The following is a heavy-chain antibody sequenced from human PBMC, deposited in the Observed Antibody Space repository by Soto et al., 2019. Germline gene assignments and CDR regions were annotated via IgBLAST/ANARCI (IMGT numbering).Heavy chain of an antibody. Sequence: GSLSLSCATSGFTFSNTWMSWVRQAPGKGLEWVGRIKSKSRGGTADYAAPVKGRFTISRDDSKNTLYLYMNNLKTEDTAVYYCTTDCPWVTPAYWGEGALVTVSS. CDR1: GFTFSNTW. D-gene: IGHD2-21*02. CDR2: IKSKSRGGTA. CDR3: TTDCPWVTPAY. J-gene: IGHJ4*02. V-gene: IGHV3-15*01.